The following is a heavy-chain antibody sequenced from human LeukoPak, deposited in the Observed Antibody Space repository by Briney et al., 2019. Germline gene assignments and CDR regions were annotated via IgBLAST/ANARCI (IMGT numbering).Heavy chain of an antibody. Sequence: AETLSLTCTVSGGSISRSSYYWGWIRQPPGKGLEWIGSIYYSGSTYYNPSLKSRVTISVDTSKNQFSLNLSSVTAADTAVYYCARDGLLPIGYWGQGTPVTVSS. CDR1: GGSISRSSYY. D-gene: IGHD3-22*01. CDR2: IYYSGST. CDR3: ARDGLLPIGY. J-gene: IGHJ4*02. V-gene: IGHV4-39*07.